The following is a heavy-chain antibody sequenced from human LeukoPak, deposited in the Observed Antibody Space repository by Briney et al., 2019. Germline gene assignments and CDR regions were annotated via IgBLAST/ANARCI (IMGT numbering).Heavy chain of an antibody. CDR3: ATDSFSISSSSLAGADI. V-gene: IGHV3-7*01. D-gene: IGHD6-19*01. Sequence: QTGGSLRLSCAASGFTFSNYWMTWVRQSPGKGLEGVANINQGGSAKYYVRSVKGRFTISRDNANNSVYLQMNSLRVDDTAVYQCATDSFSISSSSLAGADIWGQGTMVSVSS. CDR2: INQGGSAK. CDR1: GFTFSNYW. J-gene: IGHJ3*02.